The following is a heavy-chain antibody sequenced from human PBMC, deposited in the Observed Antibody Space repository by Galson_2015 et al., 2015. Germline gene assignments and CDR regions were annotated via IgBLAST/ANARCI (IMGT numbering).Heavy chain of an antibody. CDR2: INHSGST. CDR3: ASGTPRWQQLVFDP. Sequence: LSLTCAVYGGSFSGYYWSWIRQPPGKGLEWIGEINHSGSTNYNPSLKSRVTISVDTSKNQFSLKLSSVTAADTAVYYCASGTPRWQQLVFDPWGQGTLVTVSS. J-gene: IGHJ5*02. V-gene: IGHV4-34*01. D-gene: IGHD6-13*01. CDR1: GGSFSGYY.